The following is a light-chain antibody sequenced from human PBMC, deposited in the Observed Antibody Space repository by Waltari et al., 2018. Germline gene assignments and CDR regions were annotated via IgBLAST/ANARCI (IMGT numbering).Light chain of an antibody. Sequence: DIQMTQSPSSLSASVGDRVTITCQASQDISNYLNWDQQKPGKAPKLLIYDASNLETGVPSRFSGSGSGTDFTFTISSLQPEDIATYYCQQYDNLPFTFGPGNKVDIK. CDR1: QDISNY. V-gene: IGKV1-33*01. J-gene: IGKJ3*01. CDR2: DAS. CDR3: QQYDNLPFT.